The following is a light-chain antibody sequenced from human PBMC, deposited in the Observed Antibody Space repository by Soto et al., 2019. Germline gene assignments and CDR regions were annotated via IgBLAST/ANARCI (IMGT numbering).Light chain of an antibody. V-gene: IGLV2-8*01. Sequence: QSVLTQPPSASGSPGQSVTISCTGTFNDVGGYNYVSWYQQHPGKAPKVIIYEVYKRPSGVPDRFSGSKSGKTASLTVSGLQADDEAEYYCQSYDSDFVIFGGGTKVTVL. CDR3: QSYDSDFVI. CDR2: EVY. J-gene: IGLJ2*01. CDR1: FNDVGGYNY.